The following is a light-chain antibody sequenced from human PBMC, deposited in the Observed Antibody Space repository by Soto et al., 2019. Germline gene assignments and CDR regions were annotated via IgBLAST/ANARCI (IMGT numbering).Light chain of an antibody. V-gene: IGKV1-5*03. CDR2: EAS. CDR3: QQYNDFPS. J-gene: IGKJ1*01. Sequence: IQMTQSPNTLSASVGDRVSITCRASENANGHLAWYQQKPGKAPKLLIYEASILESGVPSRFSGSGYGTEFTLTITGLLPEDFVTYYCQQYNDFPSFGQGTKVDIK. CDR1: ENANGH.